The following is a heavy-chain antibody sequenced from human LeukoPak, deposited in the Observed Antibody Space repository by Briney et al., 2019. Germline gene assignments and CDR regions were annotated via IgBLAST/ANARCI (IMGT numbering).Heavy chain of an antibody. V-gene: IGHV4-38-2*02. CDR3: ARDEYYGSGSPFNWFDP. CDR2: IYHSGST. CDR1: GYSISSGYY. Sequence: SETLSLTCTVSGYSISSGYYWGWIRQPPGKGLEWIGSIYHSGSTYYNPFLKSRVTISVDTSKNQFSLKLSSVTAADTAVYYCARDEYYGSGSPFNWFDPWGQGTLVTVSS. J-gene: IGHJ5*02. D-gene: IGHD3-10*01.